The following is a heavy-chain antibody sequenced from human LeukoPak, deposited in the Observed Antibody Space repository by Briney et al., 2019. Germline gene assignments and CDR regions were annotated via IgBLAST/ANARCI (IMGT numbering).Heavy chain of an antibody. CDR1: GGSISSYY. Sequence: SETLSLTCTVSGGSISSYYWSWIRQPPGKGLEWIGYIYYSGSTNYNPSLKSRVTISVDTSKNQFSLKLSSVTAADTAVYYCARDRTYCGGDCYFYYYYMDVWGKGTTVTVSS. V-gene: IGHV4-59*01. J-gene: IGHJ6*03. D-gene: IGHD2-21*01. CDR3: ARDRTYCGGDCYFYYYYMDV. CDR2: IYYSGST.